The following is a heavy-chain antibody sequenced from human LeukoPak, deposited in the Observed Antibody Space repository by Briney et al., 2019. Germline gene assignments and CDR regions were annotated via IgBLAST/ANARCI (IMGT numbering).Heavy chain of an antibody. CDR2: ISGSGGST. V-gene: IGHV3-23*01. J-gene: IGHJ4*02. CDR3: AKPLLYDSSGYCYDY. Sequence: GGSLRLSCAASGFTFSSYAMSWVRQAPGKGLEWVSAISGSGGSTYYADSVKGRFTISRDNSKNTLYLQMNSLRAEDTAVYYCAKPLLYDSSGYCYDYWGQGTLVTVSS. D-gene: IGHD3-22*01. CDR1: GFTFSSYA.